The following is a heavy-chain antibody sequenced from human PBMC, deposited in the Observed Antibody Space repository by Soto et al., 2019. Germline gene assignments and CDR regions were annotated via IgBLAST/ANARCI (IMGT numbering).Heavy chain of an antibody. J-gene: IGHJ5*02. CDR3: ARDGSPQLEHTVGASWFDP. Sequence: QVQLQESGPGLVKPSGTLSLTCAVSGGSITSSNWWSWVRQPPGKGLEWIGEIYHSGSTNYNPSLKSRVTISVDRSKNQFSLKLSSVTAADTAVYYCARDGSPQLEHTVGASWFDPWGQGTLVTVSS. CDR1: GGSITSSNW. V-gene: IGHV4-4*02. CDR2: IYHSGST. D-gene: IGHD1-26*01.